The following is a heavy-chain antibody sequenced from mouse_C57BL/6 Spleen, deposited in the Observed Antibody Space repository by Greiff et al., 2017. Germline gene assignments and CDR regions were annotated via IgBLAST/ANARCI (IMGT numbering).Heavy chain of an antibody. D-gene: IGHD4-1*01. CDR3: ARSPSNWEDAY. J-gene: IGHJ3*01. Sequence: QVQLKESGAELVKPGASVKLSCKASGYTFTSYWMPWVKQRPGRGLEWIGRIGPNSGGTKYNEKVKGKATLTGDKTSSTAYMQLSSLTSEDSAVYYCARSPSNWEDAYWGQGTLVTVSA. CDR2: IGPNSGGT. CDR1: GYTFTSYW. V-gene: IGHV1-72*01.